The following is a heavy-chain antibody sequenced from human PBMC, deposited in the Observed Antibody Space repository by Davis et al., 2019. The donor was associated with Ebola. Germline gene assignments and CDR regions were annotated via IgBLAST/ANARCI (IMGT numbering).Heavy chain of an antibody. CDR2: VSTSPSV. J-gene: IGHJ4*02. CDR1: GFNFNTYS. V-gene: IGHV3-21*06. Sequence: PGGSLRLSCATSGFNFNTYSLNWVRQPPGKGLEWVASVSTSPSVDYADSVKGRFTISRDNAENSVYLQMNSLRAEDTAVYYCARSFVEMDSSQGNDYWGQGTLVTVSS. CDR3: ARSFVEMDSSQGNDY. D-gene: IGHD5-24*01.